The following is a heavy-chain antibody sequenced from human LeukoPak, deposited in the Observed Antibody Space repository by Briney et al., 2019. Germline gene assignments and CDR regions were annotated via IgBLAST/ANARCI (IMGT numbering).Heavy chain of an antibody. CDR2: IKQDGSEK. V-gene: IGHV3-7*01. CDR3: ARDPYNTGGYAAFDI. Sequence: PGGSLRLSCAASGFTFSSNWMTWVRQAPGKGLEWVANIKQDGSEKQYVGSVKGRFTISRDNAKNSLYLQMNSLRVEDTAVYYCARDPYNTGGYAAFDIWGQGTMVTVSS. J-gene: IGHJ3*02. CDR1: GFTFSSNW. D-gene: IGHD3-22*01.